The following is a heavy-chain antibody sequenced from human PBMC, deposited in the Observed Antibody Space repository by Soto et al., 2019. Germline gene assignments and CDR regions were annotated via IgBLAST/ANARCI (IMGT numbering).Heavy chain of an antibody. Sequence: QVQLQEPGPGLVKPSQTLSLTCTVSGGSISSGGYYWSWIRQHPGKGLEWIGYIYYSGSTYYNPSLKSRVTISVDTSKNQFSLKLSSVTAADTTVYYCARGRSSTSPYPIGYWGQGTLVTVSS. D-gene: IGHD2-2*01. CDR2: IYYSGST. V-gene: IGHV4-31*03. J-gene: IGHJ4*02. CDR3: ARGRSSTSPYPIGY. CDR1: GGSISSGGYY.